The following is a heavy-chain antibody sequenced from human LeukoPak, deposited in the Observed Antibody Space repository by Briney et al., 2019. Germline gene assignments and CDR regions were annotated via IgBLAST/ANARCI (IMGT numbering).Heavy chain of an antibody. J-gene: IGHJ6*02. Sequence: SQTLSLTCAISGDSVSSNSAAWNWVRQSPSGCLGWLVRAYYRSKWYNDYAVSVQSRITITPDTSKNKFSLQLNSVTPEDTAVYYCARDRGGSYYYYYGMDVWGQGPRSPSP. CDR2: AYYRSKWYN. CDR3: ARDRGGSYYYYYGMDV. D-gene: IGHD2-15*01. V-gene: IGHV6-1*01. CDR1: GDSVSSNSAA.